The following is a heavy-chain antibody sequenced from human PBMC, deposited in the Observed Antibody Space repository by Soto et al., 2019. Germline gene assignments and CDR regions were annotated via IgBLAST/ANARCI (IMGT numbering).Heavy chain of an antibody. D-gene: IGHD2-15*01. Sequence: PGGSLRVSCAASGFTFSSCAMHWVRQAPGKGLEWVAVISYDGSNKYYADSVKGRFTISRDNSKNTLYLQMTSLRAEDTAVFYCAKKSLAVNYFDFWGQGTLVTVSS. CDR3: AKKSLAVNYFDF. V-gene: IGHV3-30-3*02. CDR1: GFTFSSCA. CDR2: ISYDGSNK. J-gene: IGHJ4*02.